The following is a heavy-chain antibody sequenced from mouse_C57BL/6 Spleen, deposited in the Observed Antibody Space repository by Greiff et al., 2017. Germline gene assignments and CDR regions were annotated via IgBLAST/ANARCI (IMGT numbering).Heavy chain of an antibody. CDR2: INPNNGGT. D-gene: IGHD1-1*02. CDR1: GYTFTDYY. V-gene: IGHV1-26*01. Sequence: VQLQQSGPELVKPGASVKISCKASGYTFTDYYMNWVKQSHGKSLEWIGDINPNNGGTSYNQKFKGKATLTVDKSSSTAYMERRSLTSEDSAVYYCASLTMVYDGGFAYRGQGTLVTVSA. CDR3: ASLTMVYDGGFAY. J-gene: IGHJ3*01.